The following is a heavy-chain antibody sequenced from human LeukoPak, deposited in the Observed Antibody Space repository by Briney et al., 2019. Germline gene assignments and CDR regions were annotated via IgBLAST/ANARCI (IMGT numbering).Heavy chain of an antibody. CDR2: IYYTGST. J-gene: IGHJ5*02. CDR3: ARTDYYGSGSFYDSWFDP. CDR1: GGSISSGGYY. D-gene: IGHD3-10*01. V-gene: IGHV4-61*08. Sequence: SSETLSLTCTVSGGSISSGGYYWSWIRQPPGKGLEWVGYIYYTGSTNYNPSLKSRVTMSVDTSKTQFSLKLSSVTAADTAVYYCARTDYYGSGSFYDSWFDPWGQGTLVTVSS.